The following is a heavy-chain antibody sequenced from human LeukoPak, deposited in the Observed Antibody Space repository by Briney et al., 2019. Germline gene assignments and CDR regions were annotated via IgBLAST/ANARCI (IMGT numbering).Heavy chain of an antibody. CDR3: AKGAYYDILTGYYKRNYFDY. CDR1: GFTVSSSY. D-gene: IGHD3-9*01. Sequence: PGGSLRLSCAASGFTVSSSYMSWVRQAPGKGLEWVSAISGGGGSTYYADSVKGRFTISRDNSKNTLYLQMNSLRAEDTAVYYCAKGAYYDILTGYYKRNYFDYWGQGALVTVSS. CDR2: ISGGGGST. J-gene: IGHJ4*02. V-gene: IGHV3-23*01.